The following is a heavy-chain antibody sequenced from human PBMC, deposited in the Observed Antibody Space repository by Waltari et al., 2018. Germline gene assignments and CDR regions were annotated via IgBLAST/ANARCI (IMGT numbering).Heavy chain of an antibody. V-gene: IGHV1-8*03. CDR3: ARAQRTMVQGVIIKVYYFDY. CDR2: MNPNSGNT. Sequence: QVQLVQSGAEVKKPGSSVKVSCKASGGTFSSYAISWVRQATGQGLEGMGWMNPNSGNTGYEQKFQGRVTITRNTSISTAYMELSSLRSEDTAVYYCARAQRTMVQGVIIKVYYFDYWGQGTMVTVSS. D-gene: IGHD3-10*01. CDR1: GGTFSSYA. J-gene: IGHJ4*03.